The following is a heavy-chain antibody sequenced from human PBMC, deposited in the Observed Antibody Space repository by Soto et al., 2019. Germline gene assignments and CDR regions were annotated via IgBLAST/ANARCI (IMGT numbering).Heavy chain of an antibody. CDR1: GFTFSSYG. Sequence: QVQLVESGGGVVQPGRSLRLSCAASGFTFSSYGMHWVRQAPGKGLEWVAVISYDGSNKYYADSVKGRFTISRDNSKNTLYLKMNSLRAEDTAVYYCAKPILEWFLPAEYSQHWGQGTLVTVSS. CDR3: AKPILEWFLPAEYSQH. J-gene: IGHJ1*01. V-gene: IGHV3-30*18. D-gene: IGHD3-3*01. CDR2: ISYDGSNK.